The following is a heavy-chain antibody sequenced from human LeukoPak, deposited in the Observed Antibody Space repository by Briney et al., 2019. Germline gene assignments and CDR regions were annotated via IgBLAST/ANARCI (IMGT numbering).Heavy chain of an antibody. D-gene: IGHD3-16*01. CDR3: ARDDALGDNALDI. CDR1: GFTFSTYT. V-gene: IGHV3-30*04. Sequence: PGRSLRLSCAASGFTFSTYTMHWVRQAPGKGLEWVAVIAYDGSYKYYADSVRGRFTFSRDNSKNTLYLQMSSLRGEDTAVYYCARDDALGDNALDIWGQGTMVTVSS. CDR2: IAYDGSYK. J-gene: IGHJ3*02.